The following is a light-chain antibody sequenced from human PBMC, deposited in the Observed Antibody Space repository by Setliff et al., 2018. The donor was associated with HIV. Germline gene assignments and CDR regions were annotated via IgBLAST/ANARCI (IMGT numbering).Light chain of an antibody. CDR2: GVT. J-gene: IGLJ1*01. V-gene: IGLV2-23*02. Sequence: QSALTQPASVSGSPGQSITTACTGTSSDVGNYNLVSWYQHHPGKAPILLVYGVTKRPSGVSNRFSGSKSGNTASLTISGLQAEDEADYYCCSYAGSITFYVFGTGTKVTVL. CDR1: SSDVGNYNL. CDR3: CSYAGSITFYV.